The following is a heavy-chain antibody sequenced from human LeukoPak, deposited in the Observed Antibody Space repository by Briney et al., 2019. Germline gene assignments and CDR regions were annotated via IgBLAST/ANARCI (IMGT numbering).Heavy chain of an antibody. Sequence: GASVKVSGKASGYTFTGYYMHWVRQAPGQGLEWMGRINPSSGGTNYAQKFQGRVTMTRDTSISTAYMELSRLRSDDTAVYYCARDPDRLGYCSGGSCYYYMDVWGKGTTVTVSS. J-gene: IGHJ6*03. V-gene: IGHV1-2*06. CDR3: ARDPDRLGYCSGGSCYYYMDV. CDR1: GYTFTGYY. D-gene: IGHD2-15*01. CDR2: INPSSGGT.